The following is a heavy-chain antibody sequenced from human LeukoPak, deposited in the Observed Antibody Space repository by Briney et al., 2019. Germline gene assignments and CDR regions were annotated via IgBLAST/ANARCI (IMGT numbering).Heavy chain of an antibody. V-gene: IGHV7-4-1*02. CDR1: GYTFTSYA. CDR3: ARDAGEGLWFGEFPDY. Sequence: GASVKVSCKASGYTFTSYAMNWVRQAPGQGLEWMGWINTNTGNPTYAQGFTGRFVFSLDTSVSTAYLQISSLKAEDTAVYYCARDAGEGLWFGEFPDYWGQGTLVTVSS. D-gene: IGHD3-10*01. CDR2: INTNTGNP. J-gene: IGHJ4*02.